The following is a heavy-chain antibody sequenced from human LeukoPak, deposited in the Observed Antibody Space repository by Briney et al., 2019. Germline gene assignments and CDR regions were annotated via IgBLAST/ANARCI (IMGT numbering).Heavy chain of an antibody. V-gene: IGHV4-34*01. D-gene: IGHD3-10*01. CDR1: GGFFRGYD. CDR2: INHSGSP. J-gene: IGHJ6*03. CDR3: ARGSGVSRPGDYYYYMDV. Sequence: SETLSLTCAVYGGFFRGYDWSWIRQPPGKGLEWIGEINHSGSPNSNPSLKSRVTISVDTSKNQFSLNVSSVTAADTAVYYCARGSGVSRPGDYYYYMDVWGKGTTVTVSS.